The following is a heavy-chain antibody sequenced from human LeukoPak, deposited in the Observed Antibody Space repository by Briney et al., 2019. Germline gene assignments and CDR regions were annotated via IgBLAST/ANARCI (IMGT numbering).Heavy chain of an antibody. CDR2: ISSGVTTI. Sequence: GGSLRLSCAASQFTFSDYYMSWIRQAPGKGLEWVSYISSGVTTIYYADSVKGRFTISRDNAKNSLYLQMNSLRAEDTAVYYCARVIVATSYYFDYWGQGTLVTVSS. V-gene: IGHV3-11*01. J-gene: IGHJ4*02. CDR1: QFTFSDYY. CDR3: ARVIVATSYYFDY. D-gene: IGHD5-12*01.